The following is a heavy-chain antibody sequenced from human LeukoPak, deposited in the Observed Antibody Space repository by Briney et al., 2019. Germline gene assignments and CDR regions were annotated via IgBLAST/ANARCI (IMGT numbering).Heavy chain of an antibody. CDR3: ARGEYQLHLYYYYYYMDV. CDR1: GGTFSSYA. D-gene: IGHD2-2*01. Sequence: GASVKVFCKASGGTFSSYAISWVRQAPGQGLEWMGGMIPIFGTANYAQKFQGRVTITTDESTCTAYTELSSLRSEDTAVYYCARGEYQLHLYYYYYYMDVWGKGTTVTVSS. J-gene: IGHJ6*03. CDR2: MIPIFGTA. V-gene: IGHV1-69*05.